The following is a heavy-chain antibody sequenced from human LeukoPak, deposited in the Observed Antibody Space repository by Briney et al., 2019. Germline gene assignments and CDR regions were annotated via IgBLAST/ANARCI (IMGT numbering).Heavy chain of an antibody. V-gene: IGHV3-23*01. Sequence: GGSLRLSCAASGFTLSTYAMSWVRQTPGKGLEWVAATSSSDAGTYYADSVKGRFTISRDNSKNTLYLQMNSLRAEDTAVYYCAKRRSPMVRGINVDYWGQGTLVTVSS. D-gene: IGHD3-10*01. CDR1: GFTLSTYA. CDR2: TSSSDAGT. CDR3: AKRRSPMVRGINVDY. J-gene: IGHJ4*02.